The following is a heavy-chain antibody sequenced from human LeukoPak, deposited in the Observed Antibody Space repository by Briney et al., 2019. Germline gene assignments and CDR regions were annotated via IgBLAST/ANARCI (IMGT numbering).Heavy chain of an antibody. CDR3: ARVSYCSSTSCYDVPFDY. Sequence: ASVKVSCKASGFTFTSYYMHWVRQAPGQGRQWMGVINPSGGSTSYAQKFQGRVTMTRDTSTSTVYMELSSLRSEDTAVYYCARVSYCSSTSCYDVPFDYWGQGTLVTVSS. CDR1: GFTFTSYY. J-gene: IGHJ4*02. D-gene: IGHD2-2*01. CDR2: INPSGGST. V-gene: IGHV1-46*01.